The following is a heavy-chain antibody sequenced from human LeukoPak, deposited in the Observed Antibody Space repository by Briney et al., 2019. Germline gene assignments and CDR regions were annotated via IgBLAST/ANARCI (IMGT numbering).Heavy chain of an antibody. Sequence: SQTLSLTCTVSGGSISSGGYYWSWIRQHPGKGLEWIGYIYYSGSTYYNPSLKSRVTISVDTSKNQFSLKLSSVTAADTAVYYCARHSWRATTFDYWGQGTLVTVSS. V-gene: IGHV4-31*03. CDR1: GGSISSGGYY. CDR2: IYYSGST. J-gene: IGHJ4*02. CDR3: ARHSWRATTFDY. D-gene: IGHD1-26*01.